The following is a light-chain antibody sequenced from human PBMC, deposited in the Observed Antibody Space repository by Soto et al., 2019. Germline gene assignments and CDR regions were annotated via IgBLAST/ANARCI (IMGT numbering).Light chain of an antibody. CDR2: RNN. Sequence: QSVLTQPPSASGTPGQGVTISCSGSTSNIGSNYVYWYQQLPGTAPKLLIYRNNQRPSGVPDRFSGSNSGNTATLTISRVEAGDEADYYCQVWDISTDPNYVFGTGTKVTVL. J-gene: IGLJ1*01. CDR1: TSNIGSNY. CDR3: QVWDISTDPNYV. V-gene: IGLV1-47*01.